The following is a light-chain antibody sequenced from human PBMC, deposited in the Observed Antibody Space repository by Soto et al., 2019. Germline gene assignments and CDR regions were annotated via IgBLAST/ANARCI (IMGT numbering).Light chain of an antibody. V-gene: IGKV1-39*01. CDR2: ASS. CDR1: QSVSIY. J-gene: IGKJ2*01. CDR3: QQSYSTPT. Sequence: DIQMTQSPSTLPASVGDRVTIPCRTSQSVSIYVNWYQQKPGKAPILLIYASSSLQSGVPSRFSGSGSGTDFTLTISSLEPEDFATYYCQQSYSTPTFGQGTKVDIK.